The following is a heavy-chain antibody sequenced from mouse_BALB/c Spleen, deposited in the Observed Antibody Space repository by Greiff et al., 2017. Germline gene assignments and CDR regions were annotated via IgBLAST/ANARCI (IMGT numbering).Heavy chain of an antibody. Sequence: DVQLQESGAELVKPGASVKLSCTASGFNIKDTYMHWVKQRPEQGLEWIGRIDPANGNTKYDPKFQGKATITADTSSNTAYLQLSSLTSEDTAVYYCARYRLRDYAMDYWGQGTSVTVSS. CDR2: IDPANGNT. V-gene: IGHV14-3*02. CDR1: GFNIKDTY. CDR3: ARYRLRDYAMDY. J-gene: IGHJ4*01. D-gene: IGHD2-4*01.